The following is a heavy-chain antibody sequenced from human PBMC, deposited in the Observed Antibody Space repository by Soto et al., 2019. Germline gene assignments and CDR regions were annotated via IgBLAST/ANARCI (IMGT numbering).Heavy chain of an antibody. J-gene: IGHJ5*02. V-gene: IGHV1-3*01. CDR2: INAGNGNT. Sequence: ALVQVSCKASGYTIPSYARHWGRQAPGQRLEWMGWINAGNGNTKYSQKFQGRVTITRDTSASTAYMELSSLRSEDTAVYYCARDAIVVVPAAMRGPPNWFDPWGQGTLVTVSS. CDR1: GYTIPSYA. D-gene: IGHD2-2*01. CDR3: ARDAIVVVPAAMRGPPNWFDP.